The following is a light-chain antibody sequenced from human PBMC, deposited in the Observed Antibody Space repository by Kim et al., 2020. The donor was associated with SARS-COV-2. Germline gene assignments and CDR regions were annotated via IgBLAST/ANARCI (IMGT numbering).Light chain of an antibody. CDR2: YDK. CDR1: NIETKS. J-gene: IGLJ2*01. CDR3: QVWDRSSDHVI. Sequence: AQGKAAMIRCGGDNIETKSVQWYQQKPGQAPVLVIYYDKDRPSAIPERFSGSNSGNTATLTITRVEAGDEADYFCQVWDRSSDHVIFGGGTKLTVL. V-gene: IGLV3-21*04.